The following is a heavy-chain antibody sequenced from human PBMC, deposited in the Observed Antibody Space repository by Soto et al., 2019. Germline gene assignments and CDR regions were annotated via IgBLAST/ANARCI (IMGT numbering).Heavy chain of an antibody. J-gene: IGHJ6*02. V-gene: IGHV4-61*01. Sequence: SETLSLTCTVSGGSISSSSYYWGWIRQPPGKGLEWIGYIYYSGSTNYNPSLKSRVTISVDTSKNQFSLKLSSVTAADTAVYYCARDVRYSSSWSTYYYYGMDVWGQGTTVTVSS. CDR1: GGSISSSSYY. CDR2: IYYSGST. CDR3: ARDVRYSSSWSTYYYYGMDV. D-gene: IGHD6-13*01.